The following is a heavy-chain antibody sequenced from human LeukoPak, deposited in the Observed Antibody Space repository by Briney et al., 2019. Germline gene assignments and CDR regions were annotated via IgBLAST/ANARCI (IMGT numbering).Heavy chain of an antibody. CDR3: AKDDDWGRFNH. CDR1: GFTFSSYA. CDR2: ISGSGRST. V-gene: IGHV3-23*01. Sequence: PGGSLRLSCAASGFTFSSYAMSWVRQAPGKGLEWVSTISGSGRSTYYADSVKGRFTISRDNSKNTLYLQMNSLRAEDTALYYCAKDDDWGRFNHWGQGTLVTVSS. D-gene: IGHD3-16*01. J-gene: IGHJ1*01.